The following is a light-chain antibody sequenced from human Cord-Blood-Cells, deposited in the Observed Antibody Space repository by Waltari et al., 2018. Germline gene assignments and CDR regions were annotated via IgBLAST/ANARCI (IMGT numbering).Light chain of an antibody. CDR2: DVS. CDR1: SSHVGGYNY. J-gene: IGLJ3*02. Sequence: QSALTQPASVSGSPGQSLTLSCTGTSSHVGGYNYASWYQQHPGKAPKLMIIDVSNRPSGVSNRFSGSKSGNTASLTISGLQAEDEADYYCSSYTSSSTWVFGGGTKLTVL. CDR3: SSYTSSSTWV. V-gene: IGLV2-14*01.